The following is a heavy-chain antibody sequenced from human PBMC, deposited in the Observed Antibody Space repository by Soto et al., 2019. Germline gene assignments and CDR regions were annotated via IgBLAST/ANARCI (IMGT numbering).Heavy chain of an antibody. CDR2: INAGNGNT. D-gene: IGHD6-13*01. Sequence: GASVKVSCKASGYTFTSYAMHWVRQAPGQRLEWMGWINAGNGNTKYSQKFQGRVTITRDTSASTAYMELSSLRSEDTAVYYWARDVSIAAALYDYWGQGTLVTVSS. CDR3: ARDVSIAAALYDY. CDR1: GYTFTSYA. V-gene: IGHV1-3*01. J-gene: IGHJ4*02.